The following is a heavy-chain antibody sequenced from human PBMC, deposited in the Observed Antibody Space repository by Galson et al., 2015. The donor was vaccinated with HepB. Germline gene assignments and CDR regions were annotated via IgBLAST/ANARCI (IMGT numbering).Heavy chain of an antibody. CDR3: AKVEWELFYLDY. D-gene: IGHD1-26*01. J-gene: IGHJ4*02. Sequence: SLRLSCAASGFTFSSYAMSWVRQAPGKGLEWVSAISGSGGSTYYADSVKGRFTISRDNSKNTLYLQMNSLRAEDTAVYYCAKVEWELFYLDYWGQGTLVTVSS. V-gene: IGHV3-23*01. CDR1: GFTFSSYA. CDR2: ISGSGGST.